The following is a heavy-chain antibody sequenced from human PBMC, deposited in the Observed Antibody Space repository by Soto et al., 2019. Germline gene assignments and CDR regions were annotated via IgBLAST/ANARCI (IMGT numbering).Heavy chain of an antibody. Sequence: QVQLVQSGAEVKKPGSSVKVSCKASGGTFSSYAISWVRQAPGRGLEWMGGIIPIFGTANYAQKFQGRVTITADKSTSTAYMELSSLRSEDTAVYYCARQVLDSYGYEEYYFDYWGQGTLVTVSS. D-gene: IGHD5-18*01. CDR1: GGTFSSYA. J-gene: IGHJ4*02. CDR2: IIPIFGTA. V-gene: IGHV1-69*06. CDR3: ARQVLDSYGYEEYYFDY.